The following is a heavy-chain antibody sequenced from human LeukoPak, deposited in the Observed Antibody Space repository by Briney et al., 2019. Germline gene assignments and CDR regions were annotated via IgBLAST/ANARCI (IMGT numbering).Heavy chain of an antibody. Sequence: ASVKVSCKASGYTFTTYGISWVRQAPGQGLEWMGWISAYNGNTNYAQKFQGRVTMTTDTSTSTAYMELRSLRSDDTAVYYCARDRVSMTVAVLTPFDPWGQGTLVTASS. CDR3: ARDRVSMTVAVLTPFDP. V-gene: IGHV1-18*01. CDR2: ISAYNGNT. CDR1: GYTFTTYG. D-gene: IGHD3-22*01. J-gene: IGHJ5*02.